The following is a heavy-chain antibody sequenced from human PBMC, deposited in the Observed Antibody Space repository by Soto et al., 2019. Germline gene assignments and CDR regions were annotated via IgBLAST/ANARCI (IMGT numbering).Heavy chain of an antibody. J-gene: IGHJ4*02. Sequence: PGLCLRLSCSAPVVIFCGYGIYCVRQAPGEGLEWVATISANGGNAYYADSVKGRFTISRDNSKNTLYLQMNGLRVEDTAVYYCAKDRLAGNFEYWGQGTQVTVSS. CDR3: AKDRLAGNFEY. CDR1: VVIFCGYG. CDR2: ISANGGNA. V-gene: IGHV3-23*01.